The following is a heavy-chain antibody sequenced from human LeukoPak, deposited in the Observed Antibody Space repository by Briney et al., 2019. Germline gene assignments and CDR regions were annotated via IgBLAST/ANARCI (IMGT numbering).Heavy chain of an antibody. J-gene: IGHJ5*02. CDR1: GFTFSSYG. CDR3: AKDSVEYGDYPFDP. D-gene: IGHD4-17*01. V-gene: IGHV3-30*18. CDR2: ISYDGSNK. Sequence: GGSLRLPCAASGFTFSSYGMHWVRQAPGKGLEWVAVISYDGSNKYYADSVKGRFTISRDNSKNTLYLQMNSLRAEDTAVYYCAKDSVEYGDYPFDPWGQGTLVTVSS.